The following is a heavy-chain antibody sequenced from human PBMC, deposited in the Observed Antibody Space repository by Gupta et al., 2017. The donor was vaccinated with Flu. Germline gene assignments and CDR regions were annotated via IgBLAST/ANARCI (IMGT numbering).Heavy chain of an antibody. CDR1: FTFSSYD. Sequence: FTFSSYDMHWVRKATGKGLEWVSAIGTAGDTYYPGSVKGRFTISRENAKNSLYLQMNSLRAGDTVVYYCARGATSPYYFDYWGQGTLVTVSS. D-gene: IGHD1-26*01. J-gene: IGHJ4*02. CDR3: ARGATSPYYFDY. CDR2: IGTAGDT. V-gene: IGHV3-13*01.